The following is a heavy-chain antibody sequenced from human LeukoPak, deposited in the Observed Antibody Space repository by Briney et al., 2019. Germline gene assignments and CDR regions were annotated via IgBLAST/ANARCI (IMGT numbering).Heavy chain of an antibody. J-gene: IGHJ4*02. CDR2: VSTSSSYI. V-gene: IGHV3-21*01. Sequence: GGSLRLSCAASGFILSRYSMNWVRQAPGKGLEWVSSVSTSSSYIYYADSVKGRFTISRDNAKKSLYLLMNSLRAEDTAVYYCARESSVVGRNIDYWGQGTLVTVSS. CDR1: GFILSRYS. CDR3: ARESSVVGRNIDY. D-gene: IGHD1-26*01.